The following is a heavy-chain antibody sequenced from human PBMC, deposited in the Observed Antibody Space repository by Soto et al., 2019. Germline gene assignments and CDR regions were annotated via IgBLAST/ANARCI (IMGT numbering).Heavy chain of an antibody. CDR1: GASISNNNW. J-gene: IGHJ1*01. Sequence: QVQLQESGPGLVKPSGTLSVTCVVSGASISNNNWWSWVRQSPGKGLELIGEIYHSGTTNYNPSLKSRVTMSVDQSRRPFSLKLDAVTAADTADYYCVRERLEDYGRGLFDSWGKGTLITVSS. CDR3: VRERLEDYGRGLFDS. V-gene: IGHV4-4*02. CDR2: IYHSGTT. D-gene: IGHD3-10*01.